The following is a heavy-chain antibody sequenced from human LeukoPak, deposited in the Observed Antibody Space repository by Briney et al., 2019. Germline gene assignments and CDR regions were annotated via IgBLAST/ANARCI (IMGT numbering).Heavy chain of an antibody. CDR1: GFTFTSSA. CDR3: ARDDYGGNSHGAFDI. Sequence: GASVKVSCKASGFTFTSSAVQWVRQARGQRLEWIGWIVVGSGNTNYAQKFQERVTITRDMSTSTAYMELSSLRSEDTAVYYCARDDYGGNSHGAFDIWGQGTMVTVSS. V-gene: IGHV1-58*01. CDR2: IVVGSGNT. D-gene: IGHD4-23*01. J-gene: IGHJ3*02.